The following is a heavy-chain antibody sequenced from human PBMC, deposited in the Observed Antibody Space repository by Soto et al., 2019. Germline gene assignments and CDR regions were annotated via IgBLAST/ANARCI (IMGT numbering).Heavy chain of an antibody. J-gene: IGHJ4*02. Sequence: QVQLVQSGAEVKKPESSVKVSCKAPGGTFSTYAISWVRQAPGQGLEWMGGIIPMFGTANYAQRFQDRVTITADESTNTVYMELSSLRSEATAVYFGASGIQLWLRRINNGYSGWGQGTLVTVSS. CDR3: ASGIQLWLRRINNGYSG. V-gene: IGHV1-69*12. CDR2: IIPMFGTA. CDR1: GGTFSTYA. D-gene: IGHD5-18*01.